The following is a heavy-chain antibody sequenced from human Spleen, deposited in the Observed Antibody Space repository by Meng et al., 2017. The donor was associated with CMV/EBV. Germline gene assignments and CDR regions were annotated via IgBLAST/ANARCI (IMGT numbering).Heavy chain of an antibody. CDR2: TTGSGANT. CDR3: AKDWPRNWFDP. Sequence: GESLKISCAASGFTFSNYAMSWVRQAPGKGLEWVSATTGSGANTYDADFVEGRFTISRDNSKSTLYLQMNSLRAEDTAVYYCAKDWPRNWFDPWGQGTLVTVSS. V-gene: IGHV3-23*01. CDR1: GFTFSNYA. J-gene: IGHJ5*02.